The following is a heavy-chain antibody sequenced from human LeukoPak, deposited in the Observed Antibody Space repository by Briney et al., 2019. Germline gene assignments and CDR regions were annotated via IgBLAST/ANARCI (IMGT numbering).Heavy chain of an antibody. V-gene: IGHV4-59*01. CDR3: ARGNYQGYYYYYYMDV. J-gene: IGHJ6*03. CDR2: IYYSGST. D-gene: IGHD1-7*01. CDR1: GGSISSYY. Sequence: SETLSLTCTVSGGSISSYYWSWIRQPPGKGLEWIGYIYYSGSTNYNPSLKSRVTISVDTSKNQFSLKLSSVTAADTAVYYCARGNYQGYYYYYYMDVWGKGTTVTVSS.